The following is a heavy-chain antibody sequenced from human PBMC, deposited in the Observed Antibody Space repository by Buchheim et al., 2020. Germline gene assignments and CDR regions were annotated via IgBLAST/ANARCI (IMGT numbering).Heavy chain of an antibody. Sequence: QVQLVESGGGVVQPGKSLRLSCAASGFTFSSYGMHWVRQAPGKGLEWVAVIWSDGSKKYYADSVKGRFTISRDDSKNTLYLQMNSLRAEDTALYYCARDIGSTNYLLDYWGQGTL. CDR3: ARDIGSTNYLLDY. CDR2: IWSDGSKK. D-gene: IGHD1-26*01. CDR1: GFTFSSYG. J-gene: IGHJ4*02. V-gene: IGHV3-33*01.